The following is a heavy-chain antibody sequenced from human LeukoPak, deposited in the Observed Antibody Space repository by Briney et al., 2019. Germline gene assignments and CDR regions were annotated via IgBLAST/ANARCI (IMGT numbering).Heavy chain of an antibody. V-gene: IGHV3-33*01. CDR2: IWYDGSNK. CDR3: ARAHYYDSSFGDY. D-gene: IGHD3-22*01. Sequence: GGSLRLSCAASGFTFRSYGMHWVRQAPGKGLEWVALIWYDGSNKYYADSVKGRFTVSRDNSKNTLYLQMNSLRDEDTAVYYCARAHYYDSSFGDYWGQGTLVTVSS. CDR1: GFTFRSYG. J-gene: IGHJ4*02.